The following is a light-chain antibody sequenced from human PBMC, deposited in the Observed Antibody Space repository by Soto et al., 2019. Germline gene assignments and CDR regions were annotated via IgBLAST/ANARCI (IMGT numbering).Light chain of an antibody. J-gene: IGKJ4*01. CDR2: KAS. V-gene: IGKV1-5*03. CDR1: QSITTW. Sequence: DIQMTQSPSTLSASVGERVTITCRASQSITTWLAWYQQKPGKAPKLLIYKASSLEGGVPSRFSGSGSGTEFNITISSLQPDDFATYYCQQYNTYPFTFGGGTTVEIK. CDR3: QQYNTYPFT.